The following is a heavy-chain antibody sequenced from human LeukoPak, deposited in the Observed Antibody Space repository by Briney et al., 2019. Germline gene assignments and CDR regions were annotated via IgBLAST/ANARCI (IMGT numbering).Heavy chain of an antibody. CDR1: GVTFSSYA. CDR2: ISYDGSNK. Sequence: GGSLRLSCAASGVTFSSYAMHWVRRAPGKGLEWVAVISYDGSNKYYADSVKGRLTISRDNSKNPLYLQMNSLRAEDTPVYYCPRDLLLIPAYWGQGNLVTVSS. J-gene: IGHJ4*02. D-gene: IGHD3-10*01. V-gene: IGHV3-30*04. CDR3: PRDLLLIPAY.